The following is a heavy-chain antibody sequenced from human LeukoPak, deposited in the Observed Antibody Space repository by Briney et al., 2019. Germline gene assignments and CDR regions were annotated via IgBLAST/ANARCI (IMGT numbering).Heavy chain of an antibody. D-gene: IGHD3-3*01. CDR2: SSGSGGST. Sequence: PGGSLRLSCAASGFTFRSYAMSWVRPAPGKGLEWVSASSGSGGSTYYADSVKGRFTISRDNSKNTLYLQMNSLRAEDTAVYYCAKIGYYDFWSGYSSWGQGTLVTVSS. CDR1: GFTFRSYA. J-gene: IGHJ5*02. CDR3: AKIGYYDFWSGYSS. V-gene: IGHV3-23*01.